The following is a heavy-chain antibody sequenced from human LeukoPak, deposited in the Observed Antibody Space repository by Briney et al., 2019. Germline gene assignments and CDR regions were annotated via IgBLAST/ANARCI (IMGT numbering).Heavy chain of an antibody. Sequence: SETLSLICTVSGGSISSSSYYWGWIRQPPGKGLEWIGSIYYSGSTYYNPSLKSRVTISVDTSKNQFSLKLSSVTAADMAVYYCASQPQYSSSWYVNYYYGMDVWGQGTTVTVSS. V-gene: IGHV4-39*01. J-gene: IGHJ6*02. CDR1: GGSISSSSYY. D-gene: IGHD6-13*01. CDR2: IYYSGST. CDR3: ASQPQYSSSWYVNYYYGMDV.